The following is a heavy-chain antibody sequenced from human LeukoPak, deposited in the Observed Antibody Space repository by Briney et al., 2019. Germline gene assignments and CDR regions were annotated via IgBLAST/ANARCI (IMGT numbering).Heavy chain of an antibody. V-gene: IGHV3-73*01. CDR2: IRSKGNTYAT. CDR3: TGASAMY. CDR1: GFDFSDSS. J-gene: IGHJ4*02. Sequence: GSLRLSCATSGFDFSDSSMHWVRQASGNGLEWVARIRSKGNTYATAYAASVKGRFSISRDDSKNTAYLQMNSLKTEDTAFYYCTGASAMYWGQGTLVTVSS.